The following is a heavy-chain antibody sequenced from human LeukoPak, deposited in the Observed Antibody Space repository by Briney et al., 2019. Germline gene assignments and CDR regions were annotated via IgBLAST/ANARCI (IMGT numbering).Heavy chain of an antibody. J-gene: IGHJ3*02. V-gene: IGHV3-23*01. CDR2: ISGSGANT. CDR3: ARGRSGYGPFDAFDI. Sequence: PGGSLRLSCAASGFTLRTYGWSWVRQAPGEGLEWVSAISGSGANTYYADSVKGRFAASRDNSKDTLYLQMRSLRAEDTAVYYCARGRSGYGPFDAFDIWGHGTWVTVSS. CDR1: GFTLRTYG. D-gene: IGHD3-22*01.